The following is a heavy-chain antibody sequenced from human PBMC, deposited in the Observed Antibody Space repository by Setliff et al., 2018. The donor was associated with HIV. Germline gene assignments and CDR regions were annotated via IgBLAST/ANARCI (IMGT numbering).Heavy chain of an antibody. CDR2: MYFRGNA. D-gene: IGHD3-10*01. J-gene: IGHJ6*02. CDR3: ARVETTVRGATYGMDV. CDR1: GVSISSHY. Sequence: SETLSLTCTVSGVSISSHYWSWIRQAPGKGLEWIGTMYFRGNARNSPSPKSRVAISVDTSKNQLSLNLTSVTAADTAVYYCARVETTVRGATYGMDVWGQGTTVTVSS. V-gene: IGHV4-59*11.